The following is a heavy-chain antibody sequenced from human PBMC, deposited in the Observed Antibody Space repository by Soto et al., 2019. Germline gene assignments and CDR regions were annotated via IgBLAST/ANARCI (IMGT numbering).Heavy chain of an antibody. CDR3: ARVVHNYGSWCYYGHYFVH. V-gene: IGHV3-11*05. D-gene: IGHD3-10*01. Sequence: PGGSLRLSCSASGFTFSDYYMSWIRQAPGKGLEWVSYISSSSSYTNYADSVKGRFTISRDNAKNSLYLQMNSLRAEDTAVYYCARVVHNYGSWCYYGHYFVHCGQGTLVT. J-gene: IGHJ4*02. CDR2: ISSSSSYT. CDR1: GFTFSDYY.